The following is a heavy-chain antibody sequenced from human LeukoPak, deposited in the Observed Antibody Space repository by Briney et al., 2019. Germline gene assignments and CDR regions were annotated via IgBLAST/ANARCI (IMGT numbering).Heavy chain of an antibody. CDR3: ATPTYMITFGGVIVSPDY. D-gene: IGHD3-16*02. Sequence: ASVKVSCKASGGTFSSYAISWVRQAPGQGLEWMGRIIPILGIANYAQKFQGRVTITADKSTSTAYMELSSLRSEDTAVYYCATPTYMITFGGVIVSPDYWGQGTLVTVSS. CDR1: GGTFSSYA. V-gene: IGHV1-69*04. J-gene: IGHJ4*02. CDR2: IIPILGIA.